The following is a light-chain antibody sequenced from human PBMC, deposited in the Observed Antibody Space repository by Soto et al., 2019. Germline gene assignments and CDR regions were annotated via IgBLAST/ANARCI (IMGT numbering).Light chain of an antibody. J-gene: IGKJ4*01. CDR2: DAS. CDR3: QHYTNWPLT. Sequence: EIVMTQSPATLSMSPGDRATLSCRASHSVDSRLAWYQQKSGQSPRLLIYDASTRATGLPARFSGSGSGTEFTLTISSLQSEDFAVYYCQHYTNWPLTFGGGTKV. V-gene: IGKV3-15*01. CDR1: HSVDSR.